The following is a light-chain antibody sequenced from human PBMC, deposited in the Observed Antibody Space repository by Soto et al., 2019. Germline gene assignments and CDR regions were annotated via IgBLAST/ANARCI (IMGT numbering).Light chain of an antibody. CDR3: SSYTSSSTLGGV. CDR2: DVS. Sequence: QSALTQPASVSGSPGQSITISCTGTSSDVGGYNYVSGYQQHPGKAPKLMLYDVSNRPSGVSNRFSGSKSGNTASLTISGLQAEDEADYYCSSYTSSSTLGGVFGTGTKVTVL. J-gene: IGLJ1*01. CDR1: SSDVGGYNY. V-gene: IGLV2-14*01.